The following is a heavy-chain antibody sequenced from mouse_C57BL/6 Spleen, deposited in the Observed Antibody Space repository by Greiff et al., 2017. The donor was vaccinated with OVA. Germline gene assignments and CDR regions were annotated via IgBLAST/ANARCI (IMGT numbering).Heavy chain of an antibody. CDR3: ARQGAYYTLTY. CDR2: ISSGGSYN. J-gene: IGHJ3*01. Sequence: EVHLVESGGDLVKPGGSLKLSCAASGFTFSSYGMSWVRQTPDKRLEWVATISSGGSYNYYPDSVKGRFTISRDNAKNTLYLQMSSLKSEDTAMYYGARQGAYYTLTYWGQGTLVTVSA. D-gene: IGHD2-12*01. V-gene: IGHV5-6*01. CDR1: GFTFSSYG.